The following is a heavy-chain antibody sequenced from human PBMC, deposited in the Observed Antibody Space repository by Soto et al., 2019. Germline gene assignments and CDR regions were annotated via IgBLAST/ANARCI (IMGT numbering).Heavy chain of an antibody. Sequence: SVKVSCKASGGTFSSYTISWVRQAPGQGLEWMGRIIPILGIANYAQKFQGRVTITADKSTSTAYMELSSLRSEDTAVYYCARFYSRYSGYSREAEYFQHWGQGTLVTVSS. CDR3: ARFYSRYSGYSREAEYFQH. V-gene: IGHV1-69*02. CDR2: IIPILGIA. J-gene: IGHJ1*01. CDR1: GGTFSSYT. D-gene: IGHD5-12*01.